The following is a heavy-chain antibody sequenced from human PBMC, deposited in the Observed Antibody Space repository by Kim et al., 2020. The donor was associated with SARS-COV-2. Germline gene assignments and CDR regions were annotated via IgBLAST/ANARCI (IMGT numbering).Heavy chain of an antibody. D-gene: IGHD3-9*01. V-gene: IGHV4-59*01. CDR2: IYYSGST. J-gene: IGHJ6*03. CDR1: GDSISSYY. Sequence: SETLSLTCTVSGDSISSYYWSWIRQPPGKGLEWIGYIYYSGSTNYNPSLKSRVTISVDTSKNQFSLKLSSVTAADTAVYYCARARAFDWSLGYDYYYMDVWGKGTTVTVSS. CDR3: ARARAFDWSLGYDYYYMDV.